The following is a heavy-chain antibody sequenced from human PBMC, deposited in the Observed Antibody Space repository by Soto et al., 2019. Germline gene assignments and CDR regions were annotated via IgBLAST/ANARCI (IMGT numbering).Heavy chain of an antibody. CDR2: INHSGST. CDR1: GGSFSGYY. D-gene: IGHD6-6*01. Sequence: PSETLSLTCAVYGGSFSGYYWSWIRQPPGKGLEWIGEINHSGSTNYNPSLKSRLTISLDTSKNQFSLRLSSVNASDTAVYYCARDRSNSPDYFDYWGQGTLGTFSS. J-gene: IGHJ4*02. CDR3: ARDRSNSPDYFDY. V-gene: IGHV4-34*01.